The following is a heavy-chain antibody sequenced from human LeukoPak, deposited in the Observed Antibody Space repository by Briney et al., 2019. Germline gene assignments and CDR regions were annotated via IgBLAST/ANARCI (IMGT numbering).Heavy chain of an antibody. CDR3: ASGQLRIAAAGTQGLPTH. J-gene: IGHJ4*02. CDR1: GYTFTSYY. V-gene: IGHV1-46*01. Sequence: ASVKVSCKASGYTFTSYYMHWVRQAPGQGLEWMGIINPSGGGASSEQKFQGRVTMTRDTSTSTVFMELSSLRSEDTAVYYCASGQLRIAAAGTQGLPTHWGQGTLVTVSS. CDR2: INPSGGGA. D-gene: IGHD6-13*01.